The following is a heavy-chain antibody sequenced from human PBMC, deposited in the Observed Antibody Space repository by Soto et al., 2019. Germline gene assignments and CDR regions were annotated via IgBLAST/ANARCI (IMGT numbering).Heavy chain of an antibody. J-gene: IGHJ6*03. CDR1: GFTFDDYA. CDR3: AKGRRRPNYYMDV. CDR2: ISWNSGSI. V-gene: IGHV3-9*01. Sequence: GGSLRLSCAASGFTFDDYAMHWVRQAPGKGLEWVSGISWNSGSIGYADSVKGRFTISRDNAKNSLYLQMNSLRAEDTALYYCAKGRRRPNYYMDVWGKGTTVTVSS.